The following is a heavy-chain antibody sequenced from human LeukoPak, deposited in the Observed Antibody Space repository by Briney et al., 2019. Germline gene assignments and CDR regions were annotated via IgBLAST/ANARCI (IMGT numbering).Heavy chain of an antibody. CDR3: AHITTVTCADY. J-gene: IGHJ4*02. Sequence: SGPTLVKPTQTLTLTCTFSGFSLTTSRVGVGWIRQPPGKALEWLALIYWDDDERYSPSLKSRLTITKDTSKNQVVLTITNMDPVDTATYYCAHITTVTCADYWGQGTLVTVSS. CDR1: GFSLTTSRVG. CDR2: IYWDDDE. V-gene: IGHV2-5*02. D-gene: IGHD4-11*01.